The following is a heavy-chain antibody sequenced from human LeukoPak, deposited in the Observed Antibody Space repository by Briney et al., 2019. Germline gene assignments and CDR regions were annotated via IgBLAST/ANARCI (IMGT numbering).Heavy chain of an antibody. CDR3: ARDGCSSTSCYNYFDY. Sequence: QPGRSLRLSCAASGFTFSAYGMHWVRQVPGKGLEWVAQISYDGSYEYYADSVKGRVTISRDNSKNTLHLEVNSLRAEDTAVYYCARDGCSSTSCYNYFDYWGQGTLVTVSS. CDR2: ISYDGSYE. V-gene: IGHV3-30*03. J-gene: IGHJ4*02. CDR1: GFTFSAYG. D-gene: IGHD2-2*02.